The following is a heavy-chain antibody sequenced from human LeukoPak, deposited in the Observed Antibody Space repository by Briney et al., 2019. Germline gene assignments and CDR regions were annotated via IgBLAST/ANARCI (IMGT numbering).Heavy chain of an antibody. CDR3: ARDQINSSGNKPPFDY. J-gene: IGHJ4*02. D-gene: IGHD1-26*01. V-gene: IGHV3-21*01. CDR2: ISSSSDYI. Sequence: GGSLRLSCAASGFTFSSYSMNWVRQAPGKGLEWVSSISSSSDYIYYADSVKGRFTISRDNAKNSLFLQMNSVRAEDTAVYYCARDQINSSGNKPPFDYWGRGTLVTVSS. CDR1: GFTFSSYS.